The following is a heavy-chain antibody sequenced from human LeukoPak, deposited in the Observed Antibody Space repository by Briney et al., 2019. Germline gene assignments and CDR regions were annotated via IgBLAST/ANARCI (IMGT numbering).Heavy chain of an antibody. CDR2: IYYSGST. Sequence: SETLSLTCTVSGGSISSGGYYWSWIRQHPGKRLEWVGYIYYSGSTYYNPSLKSRVTISVDTSKNQFSLKLSSVTAADTAVYYCATSTVTTMGHYWGQGTLVTVSS. CDR3: ATSTVTTMGHY. V-gene: IGHV4-31*03. D-gene: IGHD4-17*01. CDR1: GGSISSGGYY. J-gene: IGHJ4*02.